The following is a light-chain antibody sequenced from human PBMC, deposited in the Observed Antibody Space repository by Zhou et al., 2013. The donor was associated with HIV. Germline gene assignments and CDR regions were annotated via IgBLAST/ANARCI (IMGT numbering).Light chain of an antibody. J-gene: IGKJ5*01. Sequence: IQMTQSPSTLSASVGDRVTITCRASQSISSWVAWYQQKPGKVPKLLIYKASTLASGVPLRFSGSKSETEFTLTINSLQPDDSGTYYCQQYNTYPITFGQGTRLEI. CDR1: QSISSW. V-gene: IGKV1-5*03. CDR3: QQYNTYPIT. CDR2: KAS.